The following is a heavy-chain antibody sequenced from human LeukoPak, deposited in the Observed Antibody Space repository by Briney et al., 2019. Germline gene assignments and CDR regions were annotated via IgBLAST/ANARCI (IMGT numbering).Heavy chain of an antibody. Sequence: ASVKVSCKASGYTFTGYYMHWVRQAPGQGLEWMGWINPNSGGTNYAQKFQGRVTMTRDTSISTAYMELSRLRSDDTAVYYCARGYCSGGSCYFIFDYWGQGTVVTVSS. J-gene: IGHJ4*02. V-gene: IGHV1-2*02. CDR2: INPNSGGT. CDR1: GYTFTGYY. CDR3: ARGYCSGGSCYFIFDY. D-gene: IGHD2-15*01.